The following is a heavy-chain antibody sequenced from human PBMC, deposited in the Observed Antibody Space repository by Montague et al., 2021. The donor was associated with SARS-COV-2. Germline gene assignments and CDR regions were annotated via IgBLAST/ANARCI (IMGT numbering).Heavy chain of an antibody. V-gene: IGHV4-39*07. J-gene: IGHJ4*02. CDR3: ARSRDWYLGN. CDR1: GDSISSGGYF. Sequence: SETLSLTCTVSGDSISSGGYFWGWIHQPPGKGLEWIASIRIGGTSYLNPSLKSRVTISIDSSKNQFSLNVTSVTAADTAVYFCARSRDWYLGNWGQGTLATVSS. CDR2: IRIGGTS. D-gene: IGHD3-9*01.